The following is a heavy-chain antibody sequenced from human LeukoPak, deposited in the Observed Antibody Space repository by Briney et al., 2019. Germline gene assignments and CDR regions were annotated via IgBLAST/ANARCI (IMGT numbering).Heavy chain of an antibody. J-gene: IGHJ4*02. V-gene: IGHV1-24*01. D-gene: IGHD6-13*01. CDR3: ARVVKSPGYSSSWYSY. Sequence: GASVKVSCKVSGYTLTELSMHWVRQAPGKGLEWMGGFDPEDGETIYAQKFQGRVTMTEDTSTDTAYMELSRLRSDDTAVYYCARVVKSPGYSSSWYSYWGQGTLVTVSS. CDR1: GYTLTELS. CDR2: FDPEDGET.